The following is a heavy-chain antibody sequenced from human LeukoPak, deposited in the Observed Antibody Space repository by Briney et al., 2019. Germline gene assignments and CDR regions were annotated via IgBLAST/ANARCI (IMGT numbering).Heavy chain of an antibody. D-gene: IGHD6-13*01. CDR1: GFTVSSNY. Sequence: GGSLRLSCAASGFTVSSNYMSWVRQAPGKGLEWVSVIYSGGSTYYADSVKGRFTISRDNSKNTLYLQMNSLRAEDTAVYYCARDKETAAGTWDYWGQGTLVAVSS. V-gene: IGHV3-53*01. CDR2: IYSGGST. CDR3: ARDKETAAGTWDY. J-gene: IGHJ4*02.